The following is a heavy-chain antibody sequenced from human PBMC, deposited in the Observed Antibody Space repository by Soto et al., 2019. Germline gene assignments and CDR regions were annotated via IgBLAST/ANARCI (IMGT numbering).Heavy chain of an antibody. V-gene: IGHV1-2*02. CDR1: GYTFIGHY. CDR2: TNPSSGAT. J-gene: IGHJ6*02. Sequence: QVQLVQSGAEVKKPGASVKVSCKASGYTFIGHYLHWVRQAPGQGLEWLGWTNPSSGATNFAPKFQGRVTMTRDTSISRAYLELSRLRSDDTAVYYCAREAGTTGNYYYGMDVWGQGTTVTVSS. CDR3: AREAGTTGNYYYGMDV. D-gene: IGHD1-7*01.